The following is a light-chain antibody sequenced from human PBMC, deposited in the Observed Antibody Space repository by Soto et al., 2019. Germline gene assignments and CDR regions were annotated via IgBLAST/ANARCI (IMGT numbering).Light chain of an antibody. CDR1: HSVSSTF. V-gene: IGKV3-20*01. J-gene: IGKJ5*01. CDR3: QQSDSSVT. Sequence: EVVMTQSPATLSVSPGERATLTCSASHSVSSTFLAWYQQKPGQAPTLLIYDADTRATGIPDRFSGSGFGTHFTTTISSLATEDFEMYYCQQSDSSVTFGKGTRREIK. CDR2: DAD.